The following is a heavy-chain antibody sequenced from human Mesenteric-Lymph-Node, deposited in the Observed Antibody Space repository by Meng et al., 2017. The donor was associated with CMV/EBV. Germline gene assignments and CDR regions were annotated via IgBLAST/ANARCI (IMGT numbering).Heavy chain of an antibody. J-gene: IGHJ4*02. D-gene: IGHD2-15*01. CDR3: VGYCSGGSCFEY. V-gene: IGHV3-23*01. CDR2: ISSNSDST. Sequence: GESLKISCAASGFTFSTYAMTWVRHAPGKGLEWVSSISSNSDSTFYPDSVKGRFTISRDNSKNTLYLQMNSLRAEDTAVYYCVGYCSGGSCFEYWGQGTLVTVSS. CDR1: GFTFSTYA.